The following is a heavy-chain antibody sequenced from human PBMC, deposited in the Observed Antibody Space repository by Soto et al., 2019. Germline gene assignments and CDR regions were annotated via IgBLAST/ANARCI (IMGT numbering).Heavy chain of an antibody. Sequence: GGSLRLSCAASGFTFSSYVMHWVRQAPGKGLEWVAVISYDGSNKYYADSVKGRFTISRDNSKNTLYLQMNSLRAEDTAVYYCAKGRYDSSGYYGFDPWGQGTLVTVSS. CDR2: ISYDGSNK. D-gene: IGHD3-22*01. V-gene: IGHV3-30*18. J-gene: IGHJ5*02. CDR3: AKGRYDSSGYYGFDP. CDR1: GFTFSSYV.